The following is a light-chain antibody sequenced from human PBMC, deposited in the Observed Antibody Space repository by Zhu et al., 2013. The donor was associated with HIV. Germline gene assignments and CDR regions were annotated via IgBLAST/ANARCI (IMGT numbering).Light chain of an antibody. CDR1: SSNIGAGYD. V-gene: IGLV1-40*01. Sequence: QSVLTQPPSVSGAPGQRVTISCTGSSSNIGAGYDVHWYQQLPGTAPKLLIYEHNNRPSGVPDRFSGSKSGTSGSLAISGLRSEDEADYYCAAWDARLSAYVFGAGTKVTVL. J-gene: IGLJ1*01. CDR2: EHN. CDR3: AAWDARLSAYV.